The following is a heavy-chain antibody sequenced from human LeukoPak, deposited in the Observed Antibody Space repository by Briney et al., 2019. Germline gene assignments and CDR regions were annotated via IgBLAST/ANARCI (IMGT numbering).Heavy chain of an antibody. CDR3: AREDYYDSSGYS. V-gene: IGHV4-34*01. J-gene: IGHJ5*02. CDR1: GGSFSGYY. Sequence: SETLSLTCAVYGGSFSGYYWSWIRQPPGKGLEWIGEINHSGSTNYNPSLKSRVTISVDTSKNQFSLKLSSVTAADTAVYYCAREDYYDSSGYSWGQGTLVTVSS. CDR2: INHSGST. D-gene: IGHD3-22*01.